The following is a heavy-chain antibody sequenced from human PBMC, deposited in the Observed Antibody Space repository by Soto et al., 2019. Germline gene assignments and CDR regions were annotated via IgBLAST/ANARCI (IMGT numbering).Heavy chain of an antibody. Sequence: GGSLRLSCAASGFTFSSYAMHWVRQAPGKGLEWVAVISYDGSNKYYADSVKGRFTISRDNSKNTLYLQMNSLRAEDTAVYYCARDPTAAGTEYFQHWGQGTLVTVSS. J-gene: IGHJ1*01. CDR1: GFTFSSYA. V-gene: IGHV3-30*04. D-gene: IGHD6-13*01. CDR2: ISYDGSNK. CDR3: ARDPTAAGTEYFQH.